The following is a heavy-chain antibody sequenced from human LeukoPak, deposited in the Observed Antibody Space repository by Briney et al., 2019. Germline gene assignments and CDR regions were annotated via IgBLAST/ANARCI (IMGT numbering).Heavy chain of an antibody. CDR1: GFTFSSYG. CDR3: ARDPAGSGLFDY. J-gene: IGHJ4*02. V-gene: IGHV3-23*01. Sequence: GGSLRLSCAASGFTFSSYGMSWVRQAPGKGLEWVSAISGSGGSTYYADSVKGRFTISRGNAKNSLYLQMNSLRAEDTAVYYCARDPAGSGLFDYWGQGTLVTVSS. CDR2: ISGSGGST. D-gene: IGHD1-26*01.